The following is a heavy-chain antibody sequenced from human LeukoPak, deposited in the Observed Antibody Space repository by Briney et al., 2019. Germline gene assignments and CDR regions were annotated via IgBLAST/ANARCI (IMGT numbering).Heavy chain of an antibody. Sequence: SEALSLTCTVSGGSISSGSYYWSWIRQPAGKGLEWIGRIYTSGSTNYNPSLKSRVTISVDTSKNQFSLKLSSVTAADTAVYYCARDRSRLDIWGQGTMVTVSS. CDR3: ARDRSRLDI. CDR1: GGSISSGSYY. D-gene: IGHD2-2*01. V-gene: IGHV4-61*02. CDR2: IYTSGST. J-gene: IGHJ3*02.